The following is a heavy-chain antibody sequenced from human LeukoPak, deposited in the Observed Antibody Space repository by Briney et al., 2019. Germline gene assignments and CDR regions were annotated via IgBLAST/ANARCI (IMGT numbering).Heavy chain of an antibody. CDR1: GFTFSSYK. V-gene: IGHV3-48*02. D-gene: IGHD4-23*01. Sequence: GGSLRLSCAVSGFTFSSYKMNWVRQAPGKGLEWVSDISRSSSTIDYADSVKGRLSISRDNAKNSMYLQMNSLIDEDTAVYYCARDLEVPGGNRLFDYWGQGTLVTVSS. J-gene: IGHJ4*02. CDR2: ISRSSSTI. CDR3: ARDLEVPGGNRLFDY.